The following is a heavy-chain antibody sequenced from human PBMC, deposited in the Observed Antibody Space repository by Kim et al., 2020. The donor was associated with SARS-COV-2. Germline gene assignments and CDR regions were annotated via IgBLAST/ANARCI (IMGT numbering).Heavy chain of an antibody. Sequence: YAGSVKGRFTISSDDSKSTAYLQMNSLKTEDTAVYYCTRRLWFGELLIDYWGQGTLVTVSS. J-gene: IGHJ4*02. CDR3: TRRLWFGELLIDY. D-gene: IGHD3-10*01. V-gene: IGHV3-73*01.